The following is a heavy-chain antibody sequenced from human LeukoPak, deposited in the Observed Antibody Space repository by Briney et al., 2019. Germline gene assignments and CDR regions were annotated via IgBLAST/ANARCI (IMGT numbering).Heavy chain of an antibody. Sequence: SETLSLTCSVSGGSLSSYFWSWIRQPPGKGQELIGYSYYSWSTNYNPSLTRQVTISVDTSKNQFSLKLSSVTAADTAVYYCARARTAFSHIDYWGQGTLVTVSS. CDR2: SYYSWST. V-gene: IGHV4-59*01. J-gene: IGHJ4*02. CDR3: ARARTAFSHIDY. CDR1: GGSLSSYF. D-gene: IGHD2-21*02.